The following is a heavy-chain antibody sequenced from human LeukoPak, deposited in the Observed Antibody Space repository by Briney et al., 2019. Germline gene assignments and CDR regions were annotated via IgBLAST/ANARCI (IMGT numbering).Heavy chain of an antibody. J-gene: IGHJ4*02. CDR1: GGSFSGYS. D-gene: IGHD3-10*01. Sequence: SETLSLTCAVYGGSFSGYSRSWIRQPPGKGLEWIGEIRHSGSTNYNPSLKSRVTISADTSKNQFSLKLSSVTAADTAVYYCARGSLWFGELRYWGQGPLVTVSS. CDR2: IRHSGST. CDR3: ARGSLWFGELRY. V-gene: IGHV4-34*01.